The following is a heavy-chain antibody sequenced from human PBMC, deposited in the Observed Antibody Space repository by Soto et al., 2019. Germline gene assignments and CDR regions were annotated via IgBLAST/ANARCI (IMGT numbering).Heavy chain of an antibody. J-gene: IGHJ4*02. CDR2: ISSDESTV. Sequence: QVQLVESGGGLVKPGGSLRLSCVASEHTFRNYFMNWIRQAPGKGPEWLSYISSDESTVFYADSVKGRFTTSRDNAQNSVHLQMNSLRAEDPAVYYCGIPTAPPDYWGQGSLDTVSS. D-gene: IGHD2-21*02. V-gene: IGHV3-11*01. CDR3: GIPTAPPDY. CDR1: EHTFRNYF.